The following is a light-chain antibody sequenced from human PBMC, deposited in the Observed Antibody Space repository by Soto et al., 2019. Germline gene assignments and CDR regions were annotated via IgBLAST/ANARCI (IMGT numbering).Light chain of an antibody. J-gene: IGKJ3*01. Sequence: EIVLTQSPGTLSLSPGERATLSGRASQSVSSSYLAWYQQKPGQAPRILIYGASSRATGIPDRFSGSGSGTDFTLTISRLEPEDFAVYYCQQYGSSPKTFGPGTKVDIK. V-gene: IGKV3-20*01. CDR3: QQYGSSPKT. CDR2: GAS. CDR1: QSVSSSY.